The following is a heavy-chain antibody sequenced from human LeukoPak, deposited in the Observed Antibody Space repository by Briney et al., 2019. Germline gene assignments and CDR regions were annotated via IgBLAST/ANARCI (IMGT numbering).Heavy chain of an antibody. V-gene: IGHV3-7*01. Sequence: GGSLRLSCAASEFIFSGYWMNWVRQAPGKGLEWVANIKEDGSEKQYVDSVRGRFTISRGNAKNSLYLQMNSLRVEDTAVYYCARDGFVGAADYWGQGTLVTVSS. CDR3: ARDGFVGAADY. D-gene: IGHD6-13*01. CDR2: IKEDGSEK. CDR1: EFIFSGYW. J-gene: IGHJ4*02.